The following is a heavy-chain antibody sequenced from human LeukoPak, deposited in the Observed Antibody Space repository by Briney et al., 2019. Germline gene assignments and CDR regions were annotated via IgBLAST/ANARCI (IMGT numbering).Heavy chain of an antibody. CDR1: GFTFNLAW. CDR2: IKRNTQGATT. Sequence: GGSLRLTCATSGFTFNLAWMSWVRQAPGKGLEWVGRIKRNTQGATTDYAAAVKGRFTISRDDSKNTLYLQMNSLEIEDTGVYYCTTHPGYESYWGQGTLVTVSS. J-gene: IGHJ4*02. CDR3: TTHPGYESY. V-gene: IGHV3-15*01. D-gene: IGHD2-15*01.